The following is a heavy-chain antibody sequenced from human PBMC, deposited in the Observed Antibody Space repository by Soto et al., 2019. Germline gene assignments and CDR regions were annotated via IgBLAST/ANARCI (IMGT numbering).Heavy chain of an antibody. CDR3: VRDSSRYYFANGDYSTRFDS. J-gene: IGHJ4*02. CDR2: IAYDESYE. D-gene: IGHD2-8*01. CDR1: GFTFSHYV. Sequence: QVQLVESGGGVVQPGRSLRLSCAASGFTFSHYVMHWVRQAPGKGLEWVAVIAYDESYEFYADSVKGRFTISRDNTNNTLSLQRTSLVAEDTADYYCVRDSSRYYFANGDYSTRFDSWGQGTLVAVSS. V-gene: IGHV3-30-3*01.